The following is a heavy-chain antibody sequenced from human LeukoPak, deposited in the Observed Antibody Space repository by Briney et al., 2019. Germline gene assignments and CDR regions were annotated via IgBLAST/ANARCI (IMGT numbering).Heavy chain of an antibody. V-gene: IGHV3-9*01. D-gene: IGHD3-22*01. Sequence: PGGSLRLSCAASGFTFDDYAMHWVRQASGKGLEWVSGISWNSGSIGYADSVKGRFTISRDNAKNSLYLQMNSLRAEDTALYYCAKDTGYYYDSSNYWNWGQGTLVTVSS. J-gene: IGHJ4*02. CDR1: GFTFDDYA. CDR2: ISWNSGSI. CDR3: AKDTGYYYDSSNYWN.